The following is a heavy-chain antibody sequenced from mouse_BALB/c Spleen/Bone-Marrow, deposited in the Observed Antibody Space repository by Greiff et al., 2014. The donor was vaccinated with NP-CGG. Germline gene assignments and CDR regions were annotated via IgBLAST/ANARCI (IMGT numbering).Heavy chain of an antibody. CDR3: ARVYLWYFDV. J-gene: IGHJ1*01. CDR2: IWAGGST. Sequence: QGQLKESRPGLVSPSQNLSITCTVSGVSLTRYGVHWGRQPPGKGLEWLGVIWAGGSTNYNSALMSRLSISKDNSKSQVFLKMNSLQTDDTAMYYCARVYLWYFDVWGAGTTVTVSS. CDR1: GVSLTRYG. V-gene: IGHV2-9*02. D-gene: IGHD2-3*01.